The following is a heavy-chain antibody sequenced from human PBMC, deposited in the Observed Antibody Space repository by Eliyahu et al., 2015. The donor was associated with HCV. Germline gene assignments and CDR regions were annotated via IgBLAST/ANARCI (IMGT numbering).Heavy chain of an antibody. Sequence: VQLQESGPGLXKPSETLSLTCTVSGDSISDYYWSWIRQPPGKGLEWIAFIHYSGVPNFNPSLKSRVSISVDTSKNHFSLNLTSVTAADTAVYFCARGGASSKYFDSWGQGALVTVSS. D-gene: IGHD3-10*01. CDR1: GDSISDYY. CDR3: ARGGASSKYFDS. CDR2: IHYSGVP. V-gene: IGHV4-59*01. J-gene: IGHJ4*02.